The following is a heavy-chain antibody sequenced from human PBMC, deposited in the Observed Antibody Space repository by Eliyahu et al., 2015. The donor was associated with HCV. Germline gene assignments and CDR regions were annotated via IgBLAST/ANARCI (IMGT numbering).Heavy chain of an antibody. V-gene: IGHV4-61*02. CDR2: IYTTGGT. Sequence: QAQLQESGPGLVKPSQTLSLTCTVSGGAISSAGYYWSWIRQPAGKGLEWIGRIYTTGGTTYXPSLKRRVTMSLDTSMNHFSLSLSSVTATDTAVYYCARGVYGYSDGRRVTYFDNWGQGTLVTVSS. J-gene: IGHJ4*02. CDR3: ARGVYGYSDGRRVTYFDN. CDR1: GGAISSAGYY. D-gene: IGHD5-18*01.